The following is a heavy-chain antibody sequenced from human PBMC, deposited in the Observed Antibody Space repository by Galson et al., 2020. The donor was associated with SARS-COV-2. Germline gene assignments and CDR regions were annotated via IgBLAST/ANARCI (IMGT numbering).Heavy chain of an antibody. D-gene: IGHD3-9*01. CDR2: INPNSGGT. V-gene: IGHV1-2*02. Sequence: ASVKVSCKASGYTFTGYYMHWVRQAPGQGLEWMGWINPNSGGTNYAQKFQGRVTMTRDTSISTAYMELSRLRSDDTAVYYCARRATSGYFDWLLYKGAFDIWGQGTMVTVSS. CDR1: GYTFTGYY. J-gene: IGHJ3*02. CDR3: ARRATSGYFDWLLYKGAFDI.